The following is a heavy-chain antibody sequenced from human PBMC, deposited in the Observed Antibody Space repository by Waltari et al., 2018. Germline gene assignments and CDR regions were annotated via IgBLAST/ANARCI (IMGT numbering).Heavy chain of an antibody. V-gene: IGHV1-69*05. J-gene: IGHJ5*02. D-gene: IGHD6-13*01. Sequence: QVQLVQSGAEVKKPGSSVKVSCKASGGPFSSHAINWVRQAPGQGLEWMGGIIPVFGTANYAQRFQGRVTITTEESTSTAYMELSSLKPEDTAVYYCTRVTGGSWEGGFDPWGQGTLVTVSS. CDR3: TRVTGGSWEGGFDP. CDR2: IIPVFGTA. CDR1: GGPFSSHA.